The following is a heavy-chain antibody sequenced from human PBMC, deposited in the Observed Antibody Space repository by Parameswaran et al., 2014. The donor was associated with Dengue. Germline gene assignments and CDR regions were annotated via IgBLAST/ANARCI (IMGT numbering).Heavy chain of an antibody. CDR1: GFTFSSYS. J-gene: IGHJ3*02. CDR2: ISSSSSYI. V-gene: IGHV3-21*01. D-gene: IGHD3-9*01. CDR3: AKAIGSIFDAFDI. Sequence: AGGSLRLSCAASGFTFSSYSMNWVRQAPGKGLEWVSSISSSSSYIYYADSVKGRFTISRDNAKNSLYLQMNSLRAEDTAVYYCAKAIGSIFDAFDIWGQGTAVTVSS.